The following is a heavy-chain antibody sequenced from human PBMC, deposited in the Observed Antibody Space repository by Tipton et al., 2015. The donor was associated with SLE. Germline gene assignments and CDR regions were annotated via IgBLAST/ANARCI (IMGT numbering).Heavy chain of an antibody. CDR3: ARWSAARILY. V-gene: IGHV4-4*07. CDR2: MYTGGNT. D-gene: IGHD2-15*01. Sequence: TLSLTCTVSGGSINYYYWSWIRQPAGKGLEWIGRMYTGGNTNYNPSLKSRVTMSLDTAKNQFYLKLSSVTAADTAVYYCARWSAARILYWGQGTLVTVSS. J-gene: IGHJ4*02. CDR1: GGSINYYY.